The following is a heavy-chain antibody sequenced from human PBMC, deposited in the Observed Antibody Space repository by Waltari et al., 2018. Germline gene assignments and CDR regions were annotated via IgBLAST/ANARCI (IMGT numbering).Heavy chain of an antibody. J-gene: IGHJ6*02. V-gene: IGHV4-4*07. D-gene: IGHD3-3*01. CDR2: IKITGRT. CDR1: GGSISSYY. Sequence: QVQLQESGPGLVKPSETLSLTCSVSGGSISSYYLNWSRQPAGKGLEWIGRIKITGRTNYNPFLKRRVTISVDKSKKQFSLMLTSVTAADTAVYYCGRGTPWSGMDVWGQGTTVTVSS. CDR3: GRGTPWSGMDV.